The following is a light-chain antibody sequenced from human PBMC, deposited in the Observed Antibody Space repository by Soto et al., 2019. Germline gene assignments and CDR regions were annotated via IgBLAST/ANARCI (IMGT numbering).Light chain of an antibody. J-gene: IGLJ1*01. CDR2: EVS. CDR3: TSYTSSTTLDV. V-gene: IGLV2-14*01. Sequence: QSALTQPASVSGSPGQSITISCTGTSSDVGGYNYVSWYQQHPGKAPKLMIYEVSNRPSGVSNRFSDSKSGHTASLTISGLQSEDEADYFCTSYTSSTTLDVFGTGTKVTVL. CDR1: SSDVGGYNY.